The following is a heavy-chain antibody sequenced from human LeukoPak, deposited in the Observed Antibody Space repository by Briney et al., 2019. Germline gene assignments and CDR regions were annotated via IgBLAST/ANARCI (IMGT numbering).Heavy chain of an antibody. CDR3: ATPVPHGSDPSLYYYYMDV. V-gene: IGHV1-8*01. J-gene: IGHJ6*03. D-gene: IGHD3-10*01. Sequence: ASVKVSCKASGYTFTSYDINWVRQATGQGLEWMGWMNPNSGNTGYAQKFQGRVTMTRNTSISTAYMELSSLRPEDTAVYYCATPVPHGSDPSLYYYYMDVWGKGTTVTISS. CDR1: GYTFTSYD. CDR2: MNPNSGNT.